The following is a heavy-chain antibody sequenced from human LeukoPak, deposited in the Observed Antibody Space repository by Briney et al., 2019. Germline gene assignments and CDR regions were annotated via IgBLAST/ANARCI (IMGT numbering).Heavy chain of an antibody. CDR2: IKQDGSEK. CDR1: GLHFSGTA. CDR3: ARIAAAGIDV. J-gene: IGHJ6*04. Sequence: GGSLRLSCAASGLHFSGTAMSWVRQAPGKGLEWVANIKQDGSEKYYVDSVKGRFTISRDNARNSLYLQLNSLRAEDTAVYYCARIAAAGIDVWGKGTTVTVSS. D-gene: IGHD6-13*01. V-gene: IGHV3-7*01.